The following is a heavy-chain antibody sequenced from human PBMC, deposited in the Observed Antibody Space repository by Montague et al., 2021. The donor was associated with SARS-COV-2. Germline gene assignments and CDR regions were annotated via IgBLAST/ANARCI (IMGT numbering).Heavy chain of an antibody. J-gene: IGHJ4*02. CDR2: IKRKGDST. V-gene: IGHV3-20*04. D-gene: IGHD6-13*01. Sequence: SLRLSCAASGFTFDNYGMSWVRQGPGKGLEWVSGIKRKGDSTGYEDSVKGRFTISRDNAKNFLYLQMNSLRVEDTASYYCVRGAAAGPLDSWGQGTLVTVS. CDR3: VRGAAAGPLDS. CDR1: GFTFDNYG.